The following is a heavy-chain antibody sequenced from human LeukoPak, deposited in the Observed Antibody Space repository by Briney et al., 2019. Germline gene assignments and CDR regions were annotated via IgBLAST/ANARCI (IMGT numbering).Heavy chain of an antibody. CDR1: GFTFSSYS. D-gene: IGHD3-22*01. Sequence: PGESLRLSCAASGFTFSSYSMIWVRQAPGKGLEWVSSISSSSSYIFYADSVKGRFTISRDNAKNTLYLQFNSLRVEDTAVYYCARPGGYDSRGYFAWHFDYWGQGTLVTVSS. CDR3: ARPGGYDSRGYFAWHFDY. CDR2: ISSSSSYI. J-gene: IGHJ4*02. V-gene: IGHV3-21*01.